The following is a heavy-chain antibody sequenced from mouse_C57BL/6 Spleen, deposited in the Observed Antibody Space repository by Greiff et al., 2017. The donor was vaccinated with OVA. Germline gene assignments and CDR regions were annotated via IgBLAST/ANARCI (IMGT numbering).Heavy chain of an antibody. CDR3: SREDSTMVTTKYAMDY. CDR2: INPNYGTT. CDR1: GYSFTDSN. V-gene: IGHV1-39*01. D-gene: IGHD2-2*01. J-gene: IGHJ4*01. Sequence: VQLQQSGPELVKPGASVKISCKASGYSFTDSNMNWVKQSNGKSLEWIGVINPNYGTTSYNQKFKGKATLTVDQSSSTAYMQLNSLTSKDSAVYYYSREDSTMVTTKYAMDYWGQGTSVTVSS.